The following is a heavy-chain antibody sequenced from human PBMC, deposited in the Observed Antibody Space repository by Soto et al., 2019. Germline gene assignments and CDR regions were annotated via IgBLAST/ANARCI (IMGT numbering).Heavy chain of an antibody. CDR2: IYYRSKWYN. CDR1: GDSVSSDSAA. Sequence: SQTLSLTCAISGDSVSSDSAAWNWIRQSPSRGLEWLGRIYYRSKWYNDYEVSVRGRITIHPDTSKNQFSLQLTSMTRDNTAVYYCARAGMMRGVIQGVENWGHGALVTVST. V-gene: IGHV6-1*01. CDR3: ARAGMMRGVIQGVEN. J-gene: IGHJ4*01. D-gene: IGHD3-10*01.